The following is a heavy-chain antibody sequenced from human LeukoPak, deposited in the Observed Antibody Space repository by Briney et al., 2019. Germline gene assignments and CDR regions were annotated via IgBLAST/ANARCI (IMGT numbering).Heavy chain of an antibody. CDR3: ARAGSWLYYYYGMDV. CDR2: IWYDGSNI. V-gene: IGHV3-33*01. J-gene: IGHJ6*02. Sequence: GSLRLSCAASGFTFSSYGMHWVRQAPGKGLEWVAVIWYDGSNIYYADSVKGRFTISRDNSKTTLYLQMNSLRAEDTAVYYCARAGSWLYYYYGMDVWGQGTTVTVS. D-gene: IGHD6-13*01. CDR1: GFTFSSYG.